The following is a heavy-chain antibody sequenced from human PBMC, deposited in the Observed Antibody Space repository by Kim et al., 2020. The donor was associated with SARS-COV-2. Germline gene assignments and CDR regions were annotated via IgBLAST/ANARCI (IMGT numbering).Heavy chain of an antibody. Sequence: GGSLRLSCAASGFTFGDFAMHWVRQVPGKGLEWVSGLSWNSGVIGYADSVKGRFTISRHNAENSLYLQMNSLRAEDTAFYYCAKDLVSSSFRAFHIWGQGPVLTVSS. D-gene: IGHD6-6*01. CDR1: GFTFGDFA. CDR3: AKDLVSSSFRAFHI. J-gene: IGHJ3*02. CDR2: LSWNSGVI. V-gene: IGHV3-9*01.